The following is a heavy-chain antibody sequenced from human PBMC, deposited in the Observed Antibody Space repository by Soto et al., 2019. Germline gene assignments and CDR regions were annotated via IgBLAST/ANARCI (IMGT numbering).Heavy chain of an antibody. V-gene: IGHV6-1*01. J-gene: IGHJ3*02. CDR2: TYYRSKWYN. Sequence: SQTLSLTCAISGDSVSSNCAAWNWIRQSPSRGLEWLGRTYYRSKWYNDYAVSVQSRITINPDTSKNQFSMQLTSVTPEDTAVYYCARRLGYCSGGSCYHGDAFDIWGQGTMVTVSS. D-gene: IGHD2-15*01. CDR3: ARRLGYCSGGSCYHGDAFDI. CDR1: GDSVSSNCAA.